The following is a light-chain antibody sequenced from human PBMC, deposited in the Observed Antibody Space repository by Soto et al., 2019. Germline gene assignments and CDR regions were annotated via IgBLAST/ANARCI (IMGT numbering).Light chain of an antibody. CDR1: QSVSRY. Sequence: EIVMTQSPATLSASPGERATLSCRASQSVSRYLAWYQQKPGQAPRLLIYGASTMATGIPARFSGSGSGTEFTLTLSSLQSEAFDFSYYHWHNNCPPTRTFGGGTKVEIK. J-gene: IGKJ4*02. CDR3: HWHNNCPPTRT. V-gene: IGKV3-15*01. CDR2: GAS.